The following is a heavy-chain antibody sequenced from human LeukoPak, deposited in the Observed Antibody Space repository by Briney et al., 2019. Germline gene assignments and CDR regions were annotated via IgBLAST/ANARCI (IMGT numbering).Heavy chain of an antibody. CDR2: INSDGSST. CDR3: ARRPLEWSLLTGDYNWFDP. D-gene: IGHD3-9*01. V-gene: IGHV3-74*01. Sequence: PGGSLRLSCAASGFTFSSYWMHWVRQAPGKGLVWVSRINSDGSSTSYADSVKGRFTISRDNAKNTLYLQMNSLRAEDTAMYYCARRPLEWSLLTGDYNWFDPWGQGTLVTVSS. J-gene: IGHJ5*02. CDR1: GFTFSSYW.